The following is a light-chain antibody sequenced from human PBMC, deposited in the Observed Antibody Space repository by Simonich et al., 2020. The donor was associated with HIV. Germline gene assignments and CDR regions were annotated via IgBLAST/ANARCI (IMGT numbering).Light chain of an antibody. CDR2: DVS. Sequence: QSALTQPRSVSGSPGQSGTISCTGTSSYVCGYNYVSWYQQHPGKDPKLMIYDVSKRPSGVPDRFSGSKSGNTASLTISGLQAEDESDYYCCSYAGSYTWVFGGGTKLTVL. J-gene: IGLJ3*02. V-gene: IGLV2-11*01. CDR3: CSYAGSYTWV. CDR1: SSYVCGYNY.